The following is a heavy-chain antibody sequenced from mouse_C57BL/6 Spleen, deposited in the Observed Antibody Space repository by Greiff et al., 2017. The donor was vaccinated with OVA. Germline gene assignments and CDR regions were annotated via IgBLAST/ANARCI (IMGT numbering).Heavy chain of an antibody. V-gene: IGHV1-81*01. CDR1: GYTFTSYG. CDR3: ARHYGSSPYWYFDV. CDR2: IYPRSGNT. J-gene: IGHJ1*03. Sequence: QVQLKESGAELARPGASVKLSCKASGYTFTSYGISWVKQRTGQGLEWIGEIYPRSGNTYYNEKFKGKATLTADKSSSTAYMELRSLTSEDSAVYFCARHYGSSPYWYFDVWGTGTTVTVSS. D-gene: IGHD1-1*01.